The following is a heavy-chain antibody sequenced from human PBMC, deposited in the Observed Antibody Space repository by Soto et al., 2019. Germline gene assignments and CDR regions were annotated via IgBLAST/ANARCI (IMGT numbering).Heavy chain of an antibody. CDR3: ATDSGGPPLNRFDS. J-gene: IGHJ5*01. Sequence: SETLSLTCTVSGGSLREFGHFWTWIRQRPGRGLEWIGYSTYTGVTYYSPSLQSRISISVDTSKNQFSLTLNSVTAADTAVYSCATDSGGPPLNRFDSWGHGTLVTVSS. D-gene: IGHD3-16*01. CDR1: GGSLREFGHF. CDR2: STYTGVT. V-gene: IGHV4-31*03.